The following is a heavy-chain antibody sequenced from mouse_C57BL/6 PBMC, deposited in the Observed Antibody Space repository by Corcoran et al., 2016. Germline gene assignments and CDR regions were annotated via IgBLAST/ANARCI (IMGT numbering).Heavy chain of an antibody. J-gene: IGHJ2*01. CDR2: INPHNGGT. CDR1: GYTFTDYS. V-gene: IGHV1-26*01. CDR3: SRSPYYYGSSPVYSDY. Sequence: EVKLQQSGPELVKPGASVKISRKASGYTFTDYSMHWVQQSHGKSLEWIGDINPHNGGTSYNQKFKGKATLTVYKSSSTAYMELRSLTSEDSAVDYCSRSPYYYGSSPVYSDYWGQGTTLTVSS. D-gene: IGHD1-1*01.